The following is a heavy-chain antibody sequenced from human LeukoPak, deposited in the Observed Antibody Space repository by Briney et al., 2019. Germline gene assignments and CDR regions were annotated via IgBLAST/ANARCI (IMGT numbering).Heavy chain of an antibody. CDR2: IYHSGSS. J-gene: IGHJ2*01. D-gene: IGHD5-24*01. V-gene: IGHV4-38-2*01. CDR1: GYSISSGYY. Sequence: SETLSLTCAVSGYSISSGYYWGWIRQPPGKGLEWIGSIYHSGSSYYNLSLNSRVNISVDTSKNQFSLRLSSVTAADTAVYYCARNVEMATIFLDLWGRGTLVTVSS. CDR3: ARNVEMATIFLDL.